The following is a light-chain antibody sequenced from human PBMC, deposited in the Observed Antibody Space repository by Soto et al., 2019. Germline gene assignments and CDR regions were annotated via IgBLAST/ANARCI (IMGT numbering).Light chain of an antibody. CDR3: QHYGSSPQT. CDR2: WAS. V-gene: IGKV4-1*01. Sequence: DIVMTQSPDSLAVSLGERATINCKSSQSVLYSSNNKNYLAWYQQKPGQPPKLLIYWASTRESGVLDRFSGSGSGTDFTLTISRLEPEDFAVYYCQHYGSSPQTFGQGTKVDIK. J-gene: IGKJ1*01. CDR1: QSVLYSSNNKNY.